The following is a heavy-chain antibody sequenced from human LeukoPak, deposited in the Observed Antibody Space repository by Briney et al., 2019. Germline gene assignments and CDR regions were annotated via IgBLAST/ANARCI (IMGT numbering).Heavy chain of an antibody. V-gene: IGHV3-30*03. Sequence: GGSLRLSCAASGFTFSSYGMHWVRQAPGKGLEWVAVISYDGSNKYYADSVKGRFTISRDNSKNTLYLQMNSLRAEDTAVYYCARGPPIVVVPAAKLNWFDPWGQGTLVTVSS. D-gene: IGHD2-2*01. J-gene: IGHJ5*02. CDR1: GFTFSSYG. CDR3: ARGPPIVVVPAAKLNWFDP. CDR2: ISYDGSNK.